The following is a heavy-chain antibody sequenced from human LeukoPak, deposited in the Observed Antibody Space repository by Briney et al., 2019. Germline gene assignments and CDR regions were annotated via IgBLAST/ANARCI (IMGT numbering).Heavy chain of an antibody. Sequence: SVKVSCKASVGTFSSYAISWVRQAPRQGLEWMGGIIPIFGTANYTQKVQGRVTITTDESTSTAYMELSSLRSEDTAVYYCARGEAARHRYYYYYYMDVWGKGTTVTVSS. V-gene: IGHV1-69*05. J-gene: IGHJ6*03. CDR2: IIPIFGTA. CDR3: ARGEAARHRYYYYYYMDV. CDR1: VGTFSSYA. D-gene: IGHD6-6*01.